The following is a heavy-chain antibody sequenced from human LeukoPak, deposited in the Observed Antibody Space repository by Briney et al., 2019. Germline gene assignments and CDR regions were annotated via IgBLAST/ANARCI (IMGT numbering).Heavy chain of an antibody. Sequence: GGPLRLSCAASGFTFSTYSVNWVRQAPGKGLEWVSYISSSSSTIYYADSVKGRFTISRDNAKNSLYLQMNSLRDEDTAVYYCARDGGYSSGWYIGYFDYWGQGTLVTVSS. CDR1: GFTFSTYS. V-gene: IGHV3-48*02. CDR2: ISSSSSTI. CDR3: ARDGGYSSGWYIGYFDY. D-gene: IGHD6-19*01. J-gene: IGHJ4*02.